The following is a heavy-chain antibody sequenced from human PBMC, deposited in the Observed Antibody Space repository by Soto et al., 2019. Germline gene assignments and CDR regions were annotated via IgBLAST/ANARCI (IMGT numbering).Heavy chain of an antibody. V-gene: IGHV4-34*01. CDR2: INHSGST. J-gene: IGHJ4*02. Sequence: SETLSLTCAVYGGSFSGYYWSWIRQPPGKGLEWIGEINHSGSTNYNPSLKSRVTISVDTSKNQFSLKLSSVTAADTAVYYCARKYYDILTGYYRGAYFDYWGQGTLVTSPQ. D-gene: IGHD3-9*01. CDR1: GGSFSGYY. CDR3: ARKYYDILTGYYRGAYFDY.